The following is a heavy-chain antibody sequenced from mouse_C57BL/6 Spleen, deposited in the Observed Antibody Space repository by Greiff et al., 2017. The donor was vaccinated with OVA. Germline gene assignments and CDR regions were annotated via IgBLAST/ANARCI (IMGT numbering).Heavy chain of an antibody. Sequence: EVQLQQSGPELVKPGASVKISCKASGYTFTDYYMNWVKQSHGKSLEWIGDINPNNGGTSYNQKFKGKATLTVDKSSSTAYMELRSLTSEDSAVYYCARDGQYGSSYDYAMDYWGQGTSVTVSS. CDR2: INPNNGGT. J-gene: IGHJ4*01. CDR1: GYTFTDYY. CDR3: ARDGQYGSSYDYAMDY. D-gene: IGHD1-1*01. V-gene: IGHV1-26*01.